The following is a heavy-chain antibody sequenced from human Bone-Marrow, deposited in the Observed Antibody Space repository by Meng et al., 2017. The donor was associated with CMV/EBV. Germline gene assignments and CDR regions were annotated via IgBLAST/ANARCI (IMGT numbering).Heavy chain of an antibody. CDR3: ASSTYYDFWSGL. D-gene: IGHD3-3*01. CDR2: MNPNSGNT. J-gene: IGHJ4*02. Sequence: ASVKVSCKASGGTFSSYAISWVRQAPGQGLEWMGWMNPNSGNTGYAQKFQGRVTMTRNTSISTAYMELSSLRSEDTAVYYCASSTYYDFWSGLWGQGTLVTVPS. CDR1: GGTFSSYA. V-gene: IGHV1-8*02.